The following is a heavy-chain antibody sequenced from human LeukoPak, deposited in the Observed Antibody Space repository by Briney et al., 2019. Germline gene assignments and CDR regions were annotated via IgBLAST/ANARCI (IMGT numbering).Heavy chain of an antibody. J-gene: IGHJ5*02. CDR3: ARGLASGYDYNWFDP. CDR2: INASGTT. D-gene: IGHD5-12*01. Sequence: SETLSLTCTVSGGSISSYFWSWIRQPAGKGLEWIGRINASGTTRYNPSLKSRVTMSGDTSKNQLSLILTSVTAADTAVYFCARGLASGYDYNWFDPWGQGTLVTVSS. CDR1: GGSISSYF. V-gene: IGHV4-4*07.